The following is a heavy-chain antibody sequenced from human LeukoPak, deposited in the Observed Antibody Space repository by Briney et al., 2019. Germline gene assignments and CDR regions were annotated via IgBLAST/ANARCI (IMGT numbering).Heavy chain of an antibody. Sequence: PSETLSLTCAVYGGSFSGYYWSWIRQPPGKGLEWIGEINHSGSTNYNPSLKSRVTISVDTSKNQFSLKLSSVTAADTAVYYCARPSTYYCSSTSCYGYYYYMDVWSKGTTVTVSS. CDR1: GGSFSGYY. V-gene: IGHV4-34*01. D-gene: IGHD2-2*01. J-gene: IGHJ6*03. CDR2: INHSGST. CDR3: ARPSTYYCSSTSCYGYYYYMDV.